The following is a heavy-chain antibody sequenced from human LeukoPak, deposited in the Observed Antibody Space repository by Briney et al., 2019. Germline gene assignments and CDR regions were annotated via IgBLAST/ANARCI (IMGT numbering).Heavy chain of an antibody. J-gene: IGHJ4*02. Sequence: GASVKVSCKASGYTFTSYGISWVRQAPGQGLEWMGWISAYNGNTNHAQKLQGRVTMTTDTSTSTAYMELRSLRSDDTAVYYCAREGPYYYDSSGSSYWGQGTLVTVSS. CDR2: ISAYNGNT. CDR3: AREGPYYYDSSGSSY. D-gene: IGHD3-22*01. V-gene: IGHV1-18*01. CDR1: GYTFTSYG.